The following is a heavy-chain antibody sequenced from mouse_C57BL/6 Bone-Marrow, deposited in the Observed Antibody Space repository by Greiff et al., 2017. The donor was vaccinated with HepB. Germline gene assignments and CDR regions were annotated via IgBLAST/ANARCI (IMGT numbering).Heavy chain of an antibody. CDR1: GYTFTSYW. J-gene: IGHJ3*01. V-gene: IGHV1-55*01. D-gene: IGHD1-1*01. Sequence: QVQLKQPGAELVKPGASVKMSCKASGYTFTSYWITWVKQRPGQGLEWIGDIYPGSGSTNYNEKFKSKATLTVDTSSSTAYMQLSSLTSEDSAVYYCALYYYGSSWFAYWGQGTLVTVSA. CDR2: IYPGSGST. CDR3: ALYYYGSSWFAY.